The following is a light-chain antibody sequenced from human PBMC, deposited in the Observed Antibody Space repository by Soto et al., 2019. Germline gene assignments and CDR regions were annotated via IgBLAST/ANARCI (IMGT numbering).Light chain of an antibody. V-gene: IGKV1-39*01. J-gene: IGKJ1*01. Sequence: DIQMTQPPSSLSASVGARAPITCRASQTSSTYVNWYQQKPGKPPRLRIYAASSLQSGVPSRFSGSGSGTDFTLTISSLQPQDFATYSCQQSYNSPQTFGQGTKVDIK. CDR2: AAS. CDR3: QQSYNSPQT. CDR1: QTSSTY.